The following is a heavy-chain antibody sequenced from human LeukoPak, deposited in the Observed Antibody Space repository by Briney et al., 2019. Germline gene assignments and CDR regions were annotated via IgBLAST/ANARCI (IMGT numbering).Heavy chain of an antibody. Sequence: TGGSLRLSCAASGFAFSNYAMNWVRQAPGKGLEWVSSLSESGDVTSYADSVKGRFIISRDNSRNILHLQMSSLRAEDTAIYYCAKQFVDIWGQGTLVIVSS. J-gene: IGHJ5*02. CDR3: AKQFVDI. CDR1: GFAFSNYA. CDR2: LSESGDVT. D-gene: IGHD5-24*01. V-gene: IGHV3-23*01.